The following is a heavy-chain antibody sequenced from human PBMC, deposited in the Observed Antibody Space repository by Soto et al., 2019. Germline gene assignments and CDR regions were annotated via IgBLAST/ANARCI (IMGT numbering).Heavy chain of an antibody. CDR2: IYYSGST. Sequence: PSETLSLTCTVSGGSISSSSYYWGWIRQPPGKGLEWIGSIYYSGSTYYNPSLKSRVTISVDTSKNQFSLKLSSVTAADTAVYYCGRQDRISGGWLPLFDTCGQGTWVTVPS. D-gene: IGHD6-19*01. CDR3: GRQDRISGGWLPLFDT. J-gene: IGHJ4*02. CDR1: GGSISSSSYY. V-gene: IGHV4-39*01.